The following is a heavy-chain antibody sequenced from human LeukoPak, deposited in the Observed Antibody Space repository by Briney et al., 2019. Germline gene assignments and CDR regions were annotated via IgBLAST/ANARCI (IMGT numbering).Heavy chain of an antibody. D-gene: IGHD3-22*01. Sequence: GGSLRLSCAASGFTFSSYSMNWVRQAPGKGLEWVSSISSSSSYIYYVDSVKGRFTISRDNSKNTLYLQMNSLRVEDTAVYYCANPHHYYDSSGFNYWGQGTLVTASS. J-gene: IGHJ4*02. CDR1: GFTFSSYS. V-gene: IGHV3-21*04. CDR3: ANPHHYYDSSGFNY. CDR2: ISSSSSYI.